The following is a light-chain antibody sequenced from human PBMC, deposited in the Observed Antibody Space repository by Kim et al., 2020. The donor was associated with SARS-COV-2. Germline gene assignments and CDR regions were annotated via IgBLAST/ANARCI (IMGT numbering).Light chain of an antibody. V-gene: IGKV3-20*01. Sequence: PGERATLSGRASQRVSFNNLAWYQHKAGQAPRLLSYGASSRATGIPDRFSGSGSGTDFTLIITRLEPEDFAVYYCQQYDSSLPVTFGQGTKVDIK. CDR2: GAS. CDR1: QRVSFNN. CDR3: QQYDSSLPVT. J-gene: IGKJ2*01.